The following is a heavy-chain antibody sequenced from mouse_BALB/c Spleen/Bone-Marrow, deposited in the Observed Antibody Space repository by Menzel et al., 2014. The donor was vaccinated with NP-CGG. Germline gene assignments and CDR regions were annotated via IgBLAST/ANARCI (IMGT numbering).Heavy chain of an antibody. CDR3: ARGYYYGSTYGWYFDV. CDR1: AYTFTSYW. V-gene: IGHV1-87*01. D-gene: IGHD1-1*01. J-gene: IGHJ1*01. CDR2: IYPGDGDT. Sequence: VQLQQSGAELARPGASVNLSCKASAYTFTSYWMQWVKQRPGQGLEWIGAIYPGDGDTRYTQKFKGKATLTADKSSSAAYMQLSSLASEDSAVYYCARGYYYGSTYGWYFDVWGAGTTVTVSS.